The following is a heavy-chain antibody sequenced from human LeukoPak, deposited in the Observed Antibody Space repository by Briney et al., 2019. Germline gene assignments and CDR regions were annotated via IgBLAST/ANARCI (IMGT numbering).Heavy chain of an antibody. Sequence: PGGSLRLSCAASGFTFSSYWMHWVRQAPGKGLVWVSRIYNDGSSTTYADSVKGRFNISRDNAKNTLYLQMDSLRAEDTAVYYCARGPPGYGRGWYDYWGQGTLVTVSS. D-gene: IGHD6-19*01. CDR1: GFTFSSYW. V-gene: IGHV3-74*01. J-gene: IGHJ4*02. CDR2: IYNDGSST. CDR3: ARGPPGYGRGWYDY.